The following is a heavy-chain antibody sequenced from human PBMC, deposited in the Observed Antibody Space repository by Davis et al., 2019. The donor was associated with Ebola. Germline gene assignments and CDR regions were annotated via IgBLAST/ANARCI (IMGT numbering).Heavy chain of an antibody. Sequence: SETLSLTCTVSGGSISSYYWSWIRQPPGKGLEWIGYIYSRGSTNYNPSLKSRVTISEDTSKNQFSLKLSSVTAADTAVYYCARGYSSSWTYWFDPWGQGTLVTVSS. CDR1: GGSISSYY. CDR2: IYSRGST. J-gene: IGHJ5*02. V-gene: IGHV4-59*01. D-gene: IGHD6-13*01. CDR3: ARGYSSSWTYWFDP.